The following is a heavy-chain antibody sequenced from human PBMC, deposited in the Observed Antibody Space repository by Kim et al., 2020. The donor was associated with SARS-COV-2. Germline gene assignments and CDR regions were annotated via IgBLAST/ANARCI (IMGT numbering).Heavy chain of an antibody. CDR3: AKDNYYDSSGYYLDY. J-gene: IGHJ4*02. D-gene: IGHD3-22*01. V-gene: IGHV3-9*01. Sequence: DYVTGRFTISTDNAKNALYLQMNSLRAEDTALYYCAKDNYYDSSGYYLDYWGQGTLVTVSS.